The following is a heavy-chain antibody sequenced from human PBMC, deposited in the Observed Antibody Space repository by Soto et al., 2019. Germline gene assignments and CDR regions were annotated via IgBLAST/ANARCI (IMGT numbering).Heavy chain of an antibody. V-gene: IGHV3-15*07. J-gene: IGHJ4*02. CDR2: IKSKTDGGTT. D-gene: IGHD2-21*02. Sequence: GGSLRLSCAASGFTFSNAWMNWVRQAPGKGLEWVGRIKSKTDGGTTDYAAPVKGRFTISRDDSKNTLYLQMNSLKTEDTSVYYCTTDLRCGGDCYSVHFDYWGQGTLVTVSS. CDR3: TTDLRCGGDCYSVHFDY. CDR1: GFTFSNAW.